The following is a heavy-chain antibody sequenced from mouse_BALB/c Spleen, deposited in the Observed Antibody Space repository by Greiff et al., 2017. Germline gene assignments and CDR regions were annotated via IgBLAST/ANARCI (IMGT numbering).Heavy chain of an antibody. CDR1: GFTFSSFG. J-gene: IGHJ3*01. CDR3: ARVYRGFAY. Sequence: DVKLVESGGGLVQPGGSRKLSCAASGFTFSSFGMHWVRQAPEKGLEWVAYISSGSSTIYYADTVKGRFTISRDNPKNTLFLQMTSLRSEDTAMYYCARVYRGFAYWGQGTLVIVSA. CDR2: ISSGSSTI. V-gene: IGHV5-17*02.